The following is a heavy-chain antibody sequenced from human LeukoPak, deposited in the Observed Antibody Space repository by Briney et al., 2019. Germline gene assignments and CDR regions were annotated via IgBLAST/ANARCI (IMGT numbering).Heavy chain of an antibody. CDR2: MNPNSGGT. J-gene: IGHJ4*02. CDR1: GYTFTGYY. V-gene: IGHV1-2*02. CDR3: KRAPSSGHFDY. D-gene: IGHD3-22*01. Sequence: ASVNVSCKASGYTFTGYYIHWVRQAPGQGLEWMGWMNPNSGGTDYAQKFQGRVTMTRDTSISTAYMELSRLRSDDTALYYCKRAPSSGHFDYWGQGTLVTVSS.